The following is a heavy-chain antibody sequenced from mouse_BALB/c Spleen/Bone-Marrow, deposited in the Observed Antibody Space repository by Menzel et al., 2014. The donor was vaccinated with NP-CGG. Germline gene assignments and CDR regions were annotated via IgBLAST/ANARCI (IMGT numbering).Heavy chain of an antibody. CDR2: ISSGSSTI. CDR3: ARSRGNYLYYAMDY. CDR1: GFTFSSFG. Sequence: EVQGVESGGGLVQPGGSRKLSCAASGFTFSSFGMHWVRQAPEKGLEWVAYISSGSSTIYYADTVKGRFTISRDKPKNTLFLQMNSLRSEDTAMYYCARSRGNYLYYAMDYWGQGTSVTVSS. D-gene: IGHD2-1*01. J-gene: IGHJ4*01. V-gene: IGHV5-17*02.